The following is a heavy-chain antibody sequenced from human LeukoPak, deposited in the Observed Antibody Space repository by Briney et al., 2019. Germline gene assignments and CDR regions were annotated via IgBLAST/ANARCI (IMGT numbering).Heavy chain of an antibody. CDR3: ARDFKYCSSTSCLISDY. CDR2: INWNGGST. Sequence: GGSLRLSCAASGFTFSSYGMSWVRQAPGKGLERVSGINWNGGSTGYADSVKGRFTISRDNAKNSLYLQMNSLRAEDTALYYCARDFKYCSSTSCLISDYWGQGTLVTVSS. D-gene: IGHD2-2*01. V-gene: IGHV3-20*04. CDR1: GFTFSSYG. J-gene: IGHJ4*02.